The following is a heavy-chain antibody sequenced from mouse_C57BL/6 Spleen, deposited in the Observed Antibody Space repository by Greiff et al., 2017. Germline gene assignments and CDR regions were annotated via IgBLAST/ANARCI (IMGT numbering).Heavy chain of an antibody. CDR3: AKPDYGSSRYFDV. V-gene: IGHV2-5*01. CDR1: GFSLTSYG. Sequence: VKLQESGPGLVQPSQSLSITCTVSGFSLTSYGVHWVRQSPGKGLEWLGVIWRGGSTDYNAAFMSRLSITKDNSKSQVFFKMNSLQADDTAIYYCAKPDYGSSRYFDVWGTGTTVTVSS. CDR2: IWRGGST. J-gene: IGHJ1*03. D-gene: IGHD1-1*01.